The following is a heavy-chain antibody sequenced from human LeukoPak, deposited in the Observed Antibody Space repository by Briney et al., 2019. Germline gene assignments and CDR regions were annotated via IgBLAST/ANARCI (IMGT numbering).Heavy chain of an antibody. J-gene: IGHJ5*02. CDR2: IYGTGST. D-gene: IGHD6-13*01. CDR1: GYSLGKNYY. V-gene: IGHV4-38-2*01. Sequence: SETLSLTCAVSGYSLGKNYYWGWIRQPPGKGLEWIGRIYGTGSTSYNPSLMNRVTMSVDTSKNQFSLKLSSVTAADTAVYYCARSRAAAGTGWFDPWGQGTLVTVSS. CDR3: ARSRAAAGTGWFDP.